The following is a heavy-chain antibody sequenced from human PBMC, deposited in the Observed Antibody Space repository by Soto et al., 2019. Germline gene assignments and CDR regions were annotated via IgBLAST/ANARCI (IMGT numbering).Heavy chain of an antibody. D-gene: IGHD1-1*01. CDR1: GFTFSSYG. V-gene: IGHV3-33*01. Sequence: QVQLVESGGGVVQPGRSLRLSCAASGFTFSSYGMHWVRQAPGKGLEWVAVIWYDGSNKYYADSVKGRFTISRDNSKNTLYLQMNCLRAEDTAVYYCARATTRYGMDVWGQGTTVTVSS. J-gene: IGHJ6*02. CDR3: ARATTRYGMDV. CDR2: IWYDGSNK.